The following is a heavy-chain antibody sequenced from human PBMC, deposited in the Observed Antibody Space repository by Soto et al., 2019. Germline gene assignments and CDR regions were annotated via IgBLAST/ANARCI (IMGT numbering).Heavy chain of an antibody. CDR2: IIPIFGTA. CDR1: GGTFSSYA. V-gene: IGHV1-69*01. J-gene: IGHJ6*02. D-gene: IGHD4-4*01. Sequence: QVQLVQSGAEVKKPGSSVKVSCKASGGTFSSYAISWVRQAPGQGLEWMGGIIPIFGTANYAQKFQGRVTITADESTSTAYRELSSLRSEDTAVYYCASSTVKTPYYYYGMDVWGQGTTVTVSS. CDR3: ASSTVKTPYYYYGMDV.